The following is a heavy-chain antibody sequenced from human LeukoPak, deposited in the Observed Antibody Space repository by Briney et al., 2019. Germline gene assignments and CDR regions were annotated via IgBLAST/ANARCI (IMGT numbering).Heavy chain of an antibody. CDR3: ARDRYSSSSFDY. J-gene: IGHJ4*02. D-gene: IGHD6-6*01. Sequence: PGGSLRLSCAASGFTLDDYGMSWVRQAPGKGLEWVSGINWNGGSTGYADSVKGRFTISRDNAKNSLYLQMNSLRAEDTALYYCARDRYSSSSFDYWGQGTLVTVSS. V-gene: IGHV3-20*04. CDR2: INWNGGST. CDR1: GFTLDDYG.